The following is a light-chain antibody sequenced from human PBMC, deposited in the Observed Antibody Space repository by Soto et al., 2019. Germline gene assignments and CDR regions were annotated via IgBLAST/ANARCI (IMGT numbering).Light chain of an antibody. CDR1: QSVSSN. J-gene: IGKJ1*01. CDR2: GAS. V-gene: IGKV3-15*01. Sequence: EMIMTQSPSTLSVSPGERATLSCRASQSVSSNLAWYQQKPGQAPRLLIYGASTRATGIPARFSGSGSGTDFTLTISRLEPEDFAVYYCQHYGSLPRAFGQGTKVDIK. CDR3: QHYGSLPRA.